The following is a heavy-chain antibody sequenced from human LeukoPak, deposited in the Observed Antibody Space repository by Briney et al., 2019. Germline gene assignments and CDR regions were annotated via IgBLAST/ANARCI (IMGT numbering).Heavy chain of an antibody. D-gene: IGHD3-22*01. V-gene: IGHV3-49*03. J-gene: IGHJ4*02. Sequence: GGSLRLSCTASGFTFGDYTVGWFRQAPGKGLEWVSFIGGKYYGGATEYAAPVEGRFTISRDDSKNTLYLQMNSLKTEDTAVYYCTTPPLLLRGGAPGYWGQGTLVTVSS. CDR3: TTPPLLLRGGAPGY. CDR1: GFTFGDYT. CDR2: IGGKYYGGAT.